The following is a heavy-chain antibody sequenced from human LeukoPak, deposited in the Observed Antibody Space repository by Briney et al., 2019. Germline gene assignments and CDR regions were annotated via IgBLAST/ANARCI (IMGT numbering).Heavy chain of an antibody. CDR1: GGSITSTNW. D-gene: IGHD1-26*01. J-gene: IGHJ3*02. CDR3: ARVSRSGSYFGAFEI. Sequence: SETLSLTCAVSGGSITSTNWWSWVRQPPGKGLEWIGNIYYSGSTYYNPSLTSRVTISVDTSKNQFSLKLSSVTAADTAVYYCARVSRSGSYFGAFEIWGQGTMVTVSS. V-gene: IGHV4-4*02. CDR2: IYYSGST.